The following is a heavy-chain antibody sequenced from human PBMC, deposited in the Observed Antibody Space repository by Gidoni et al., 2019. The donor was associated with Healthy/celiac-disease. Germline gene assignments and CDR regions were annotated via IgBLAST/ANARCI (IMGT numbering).Heavy chain of an antibody. CDR2: IIPIFGTA. V-gene: IGHV1-69*06. J-gene: IGHJ4*02. CDR1: GGTFSSYA. D-gene: IGHD2-15*01. CDR3: ASLGPGYCSGGSCYGIDY. Sequence: QVQLVQSGAEVKKPGSSVKVSCKASGGTFSSYAISWGRQAPGQGLEWMGGIIPIFGTANDAQKFQGRVTITADKSTSTAYMELCSLRSEDTAVYYCASLGPGYCSGGSCYGIDYWGQGTLVTVSS.